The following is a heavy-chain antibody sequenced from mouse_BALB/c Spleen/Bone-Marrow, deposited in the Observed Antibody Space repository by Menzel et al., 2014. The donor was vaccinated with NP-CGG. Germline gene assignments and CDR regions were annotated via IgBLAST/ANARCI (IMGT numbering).Heavy chain of an antibody. D-gene: IGHD1-1*01. Sequence: VQLQQSGPELVKSGASVKISCKASGYVFSSSWMNWVKRRPGQGLEWIGRIYPGDGDTNYNGKFKGKATLTADKSSSTAYMQLSNLTSVDSAVYFCARTYGSSFFAYWGQGTLVTVSA. CDR3: ARTYGSSFFAY. CDR1: GYVFSSSW. V-gene: IGHV1-82*01. J-gene: IGHJ3*01. CDR2: IYPGDGDT.